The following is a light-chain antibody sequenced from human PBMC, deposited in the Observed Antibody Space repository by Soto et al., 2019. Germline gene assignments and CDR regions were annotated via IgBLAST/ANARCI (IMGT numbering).Light chain of an antibody. V-gene: IGKV3-20*01. J-gene: IGKJ1*01. Sequence: EIVLTQSPGTLPLSPGERATLSCRASQSVSSSYLAWYQQKPGQAPRLLIYGASSRATGIPDRFSGSGSGTDFTLTISILEPEDFAVYYCQQYGSSPGTFGQGTTV. CDR2: GAS. CDR1: QSVSSSY. CDR3: QQYGSSPGT.